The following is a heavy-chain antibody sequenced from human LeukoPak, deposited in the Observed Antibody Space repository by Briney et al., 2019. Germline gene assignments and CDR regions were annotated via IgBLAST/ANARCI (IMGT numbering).Heavy chain of an antibody. CDR3: ARDLGEGWFDP. Sequence: GGYLRLSCAASGFTFSSYGMHWVRQAPGKGLEWVAVIWYDGSNKYYADSVKGRFTISRDNSKNTLYLQMNSLRAEDTAVYYCARDLGEGWFDPWGQGTLVTVSS. CDR2: IWYDGSNK. CDR1: GFTFSSYG. V-gene: IGHV3-33*01. D-gene: IGHD3-16*01. J-gene: IGHJ5*02.